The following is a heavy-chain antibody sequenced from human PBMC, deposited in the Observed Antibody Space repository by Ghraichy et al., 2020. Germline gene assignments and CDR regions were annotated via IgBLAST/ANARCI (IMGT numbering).Heavy chain of an antibody. CDR2: ISAYNDKS. CDR1: GYTFTSYV. J-gene: IGHJ4*02. CDR3: AREYCDSTRCYGPDY. D-gene: IGHD2-2*01. Sequence: ASVKVSCKASGYTFTSYVISWVRQAPGQGLEWLGWISAYNDKSKYAQKLQGRVTMTTDTSTSTAYMELRSLRSDDTAVYYCAREYCDSTRCYGPDYWGQGTPVTASS. V-gene: IGHV1-18*04.